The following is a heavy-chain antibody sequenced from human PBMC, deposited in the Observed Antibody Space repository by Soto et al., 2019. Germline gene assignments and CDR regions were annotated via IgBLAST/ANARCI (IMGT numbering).Heavy chain of an antibody. CDR2: MNPGSGDT. J-gene: IGHJ5*02. V-gene: IGHV1-8*01. Sequence: AASVKVSCKASGYSFTSNDVSWVRQATGQGLEWMGWMNPGSGDTGYAQKFQGRVTMTRDISIATAYMELSSLRSDDTAIYYCARMATFGSLNWFDPWGQGTLVTVSS. D-gene: IGHD3-16*01. CDR1: GYSFTSND. CDR3: ARMATFGSLNWFDP.